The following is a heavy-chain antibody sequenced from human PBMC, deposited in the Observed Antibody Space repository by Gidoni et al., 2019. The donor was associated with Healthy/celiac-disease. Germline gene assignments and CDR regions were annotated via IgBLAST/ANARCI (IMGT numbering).Heavy chain of an antibody. CDR1: GFPFSSYS. J-gene: IGHJ4*02. D-gene: IGHD3-22*01. CDR2: ISSSRSYI. CDR3: ATLTGIYYYDSSGPEDY. V-gene: IGHV3-21*01. Sequence: EVQLVESGGGLVKPGGSLRLSCAASGFPFSSYSMNWVRQAPGKGLEWVSSISSSRSYIYYADSVKGRFTISRDNAKNSLYLQMNSLRAEDTAVYYCATLTGIYYYDSSGPEDYWGQGTLVTVSS.